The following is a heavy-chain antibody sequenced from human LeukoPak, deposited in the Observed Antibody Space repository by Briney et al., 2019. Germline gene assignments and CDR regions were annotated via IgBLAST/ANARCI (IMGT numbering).Heavy chain of an antibody. CDR1: GFTFSSYG. Sequence: GGSLRLSCAASGFTFSSYGMHWVRQAPGKGLEWVAFIRYDGSNKYYADSVKGRFTISRDNSKNTLYLQMNSLRAEDTAVYYCAKDPQSGSLDYWGQGTLVTVSS. V-gene: IGHV3-30*02. D-gene: IGHD1-26*01. CDR2: IRYDGSNK. CDR3: AKDPQSGSLDY. J-gene: IGHJ4*02.